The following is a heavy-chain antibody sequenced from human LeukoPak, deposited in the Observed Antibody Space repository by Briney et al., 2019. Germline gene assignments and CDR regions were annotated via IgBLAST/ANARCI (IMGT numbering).Heavy chain of an antibody. CDR1: GGSINSGSYY. CDR3: AGAAAGVGTRFDP. CDR2: IYTSGST. D-gene: IGHD6-13*01. J-gene: IGHJ5*02. V-gene: IGHV4-61*02. Sequence: SETLSLTCTVSGGSINSGSYYWSWIRQPAGKGLEWIGRIYTSGSTNYNPSLKSRVTISVDTSKNQFSPKLSSVTAADTAVYYCAGAAAGVGTRFDPWGQGTLVTVSS.